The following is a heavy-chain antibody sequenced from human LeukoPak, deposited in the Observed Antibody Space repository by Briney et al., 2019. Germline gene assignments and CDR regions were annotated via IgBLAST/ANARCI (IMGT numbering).Heavy chain of an antibody. CDR3: VTYYYGSSAPKRNY. Sequence: SETLSLTCTVSGGSISSSSYYWGWIRQPPGKGLEWIGSIYYSGSTYYNPSLRSRVTISGDTSKKQFSLKLSSVTAADTAVYYCVTYYYGSSAPKRNYWGQGILVTVSS. V-gene: IGHV4-39*07. CDR2: IYYSGST. J-gene: IGHJ4*02. D-gene: IGHD3-22*01. CDR1: GGSISSSSYY.